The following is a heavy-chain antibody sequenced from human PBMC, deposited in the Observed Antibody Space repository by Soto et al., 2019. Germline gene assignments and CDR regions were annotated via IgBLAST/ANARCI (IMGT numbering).Heavy chain of an antibody. CDR1: GFSLSTSGVG. Sequence: QITLKESGPTLVKPTQTLTLTCTFSGFSLSTSGVGVGWIRQPPGKALEWLALIYWDDDKRYSPSLTSRLTTXKXTXXNQVVLTLPNMDPVDTATYYCAHVLVVVANYGMDVWGQGTTVTVSS. D-gene: IGHD2-15*01. CDR2: IYWDDDK. V-gene: IGHV2-5*02. J-gene: IGHJ6*02. CDR3: AHVLVVVANYGMDV.